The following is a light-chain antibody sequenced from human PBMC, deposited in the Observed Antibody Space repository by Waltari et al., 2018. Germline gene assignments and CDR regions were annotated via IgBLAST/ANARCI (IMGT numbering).Light chain of an antibody. V-gene: IGLV2-23*01. CDR3: CSYAGSSTYV. Sequence: QSALTQPASVSGSPGQSITISGTGTSSDVGSNNLVSWYQQHPGKAPKLMIYEGSKRPSGVSNRFSGSKSGNTASLTISGLQAEDEADYYCCSYAGSSTYVFGTGTKVTVL. CDR2: EGS. CDR1: SSDVGSNNL. J-gene: IGLJ1*01.